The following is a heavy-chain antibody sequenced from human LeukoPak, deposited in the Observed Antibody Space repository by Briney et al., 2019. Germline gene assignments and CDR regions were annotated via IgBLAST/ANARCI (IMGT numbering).Heavy chain of an antibody. Sequence: GASVKVSCKASGGTFSSYAISWVRQAPGQGLEWMGWINPNSGGTNYAQKFQGRVTMTRDTSISTAYMELSRLRSDDTAVYYCARDLWGYYDSSGYYNPLDYWGQGTLVTVSS. D-gene: IGHD3-22*01. CDR3: ARDLWGYYDSSGYYNPLDY. CDR2: INPNSGGT. J-gene: IGHJ4*02. CDR1: GGTFSSYA. V-gene: IGHV1-2*02.